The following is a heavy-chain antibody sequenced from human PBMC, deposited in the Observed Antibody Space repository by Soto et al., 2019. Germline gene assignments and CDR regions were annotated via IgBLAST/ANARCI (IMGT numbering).Heavy chain of an antibody. V-gene: IGHV3-23*01. Sequence: EVQLLESGGGLVQPGGSLRLSCAASGFTFSSYAMTWVRQAPGKGLEWVSAISTSGDNTYYADSVKGRFTISRGNSQNTLYLQMNSLRAEDTAIYYCAKKVYHRFDPWGQGTPVTVSS. CDR3: AKKVYHRFDP. J-gene: IGHJ5*02. CDR1: GFTFSSYA. CDR2: ISTSGDNT.